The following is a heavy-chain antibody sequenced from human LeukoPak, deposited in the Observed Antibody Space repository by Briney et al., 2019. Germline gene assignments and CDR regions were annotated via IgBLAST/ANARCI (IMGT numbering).Heavy chain of an antibody. J-gene: IGHJ4*02. V-gene: IGHV3-23*01. CDR2: ISGSGGST. CDR3: AKGVEYSSSSGGWGFDY. CDR1: GFTFSSYA. Sequence: GGSLRLSCAASGFTFSSYAMSWVRQAPGKGLEWVSAISGSGGSTYYADSVKGRFTISRDNSKNTLYLQMNSLRAEDTAVYYCAKGVEYSSSSGGWGFDYWGQGTLVTVSS. D-gene: IGHD6-6*01.